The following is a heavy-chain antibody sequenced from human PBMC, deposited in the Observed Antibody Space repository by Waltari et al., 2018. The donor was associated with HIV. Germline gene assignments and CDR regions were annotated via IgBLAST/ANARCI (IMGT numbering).Heavy chain of an antibody. CDR2: ISSTSSFI. J-gene: IGHJ4*02. CDR3: ASEEFWGGPHQ. Sequence: EVQLVESGGGLVKPGGYLRLSCVASGFTFNTFSMKWVRQVPGKGLEWVSSISSTSSFIYYADSLKGRFTVSRDNAKNSLYLQINNLRADDTAVYYCASEEFWGGPHQWGQGTLVTVSS. V-gene: IGHV3-21*01. D-gene: IGHD3-3*01. CDR1: GFTFNTFS.